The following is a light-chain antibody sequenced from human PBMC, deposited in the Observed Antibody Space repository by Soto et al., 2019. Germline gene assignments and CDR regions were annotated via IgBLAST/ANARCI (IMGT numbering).Light chain of an antibody. CDR1: QSVSSK. J-gene: IGKJ5*01. V-gene: IGKV3-20*01. Sequence: EIVLTQSPGTLSLSPGERATLSCRASQSVSSKLAWYQQKPGQAPRLLISGASSRATGIPDRSSGSGSGTDFTLTISRLEPEDFALYYCQQYGSSPITFGRGTRLEI. CDR2: GAS. CDR3: QQYGSSPIT.